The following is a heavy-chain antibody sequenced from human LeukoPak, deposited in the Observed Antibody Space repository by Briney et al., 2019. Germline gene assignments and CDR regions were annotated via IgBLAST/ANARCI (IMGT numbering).Heavy chain of an antibody. CDR3: AKDLQNSHYVEVFDY. CDR2: ITTGGDTT. D-gene: IGHD4-11*01. Sequence: PGGSLRLSCAASGFTFISYAVAWVRQAPGKGLEWVSAITTGGDTTYYADSVKGRFTISRDNSKNTLYLQMNSLRAEDAAIYYCAKDLQNSHYVEVFDYWGQGTLVTVSS. V-gene: IGHV3-23*01. CDR1: GFTFISYA. J-gene: IGHJ4*02.